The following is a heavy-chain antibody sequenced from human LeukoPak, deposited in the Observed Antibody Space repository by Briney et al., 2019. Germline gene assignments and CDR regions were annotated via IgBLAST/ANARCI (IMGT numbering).Heavy chain of an antibody. CDR1: GFTFSSCA. J-gene: IGHJ4*02. V-gene: IGHV3-23*01. D-gene: IGHD6-19*01. Sequence: GGSLRLSCAASGFTFSSCAMSWVRQAPGKGLEWVSSISGSGGSTYYADSVKGRFTISRDNAKNSLYLQMNSLRVEDTAFYYCAKDNRRHYTSGPNPDSLHWGQGALVTVSS. CDR3: AKDNRRHYTSGPNPDSLH. CDR2: ISGSGGST.